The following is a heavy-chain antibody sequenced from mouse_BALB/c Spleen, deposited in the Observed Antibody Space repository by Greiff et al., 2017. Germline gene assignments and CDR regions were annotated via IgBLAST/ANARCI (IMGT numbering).Heavy chain of an antibody. CDR3: ANFLPFAD. CDR1: GYTFTSYY. V-gene: IGHV1S81*02. CDR2: INPSNGGT. J-gene: IGHJ3*01. Sequence: QVQLKESGAELVKPGASVKLSCKASGYTFTSYYMYWVKQRPGQGLEWIGEINPSNGGTNFNEKFKSKATLTVDKSSSTAYMQLSSLTSEDSAVYCCANFLPFADWGQGTLVTVSA.